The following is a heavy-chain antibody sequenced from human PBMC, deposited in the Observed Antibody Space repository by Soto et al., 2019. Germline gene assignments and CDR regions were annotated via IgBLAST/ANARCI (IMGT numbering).Heavy chain of an antibody. CDR3: ARTPISYDFWSGYYMGWFDP. V-gene: IGHV4-59*01. CDR2: IYYSGST. D-gene: IGHD3-3*01. CDR1: GGYIIGFG. J-gene: IGHJ5*02. Sequence: CVPWTVVGGYIIGFGGSWIRQPPGKGLEWIGYIYYSGSTNYNPSLKSRVTISVDTSKNQFSLKLSSVTAADTAVYYCARTPISYDFWSGYYMGWFDPWGQGTLVTVS.